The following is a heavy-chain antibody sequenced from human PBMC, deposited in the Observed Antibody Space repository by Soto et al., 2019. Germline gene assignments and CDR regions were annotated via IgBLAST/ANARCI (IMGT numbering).Heavy chain of an antibody. Sequence: EVHLVESGGGLVQPGGSLRLSCEASGFSFEIYWMGWVRQAPGKGLEWGANITPEGSGEYYLDSVKGRLTISRDNAKNSVYLQMNSLVGDDTAVYYCARENWFFDYWGQGTPVTVSS. D-gene: IGHD3-10*01. J-gene: IGHJ4*02. CDR1: GFSFEIYW. CDR2: ITPEGSGE. CDR3: ARENWFFDY. V-gene: IGHV3-7*01.